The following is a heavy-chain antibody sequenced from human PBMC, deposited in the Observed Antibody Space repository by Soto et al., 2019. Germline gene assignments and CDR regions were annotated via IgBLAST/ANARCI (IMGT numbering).Heavy chain of an antibody. V-gene: IGHV4-59*01. CDR2: IYYSGST. CDR3: ARVWGGAFDI. J-gene: IGHJ3*02. D-gene: IGHD3-10*01. CDR1: GGSISSYY. Sequence: QVQLQESGPGLVKPAETLSLTCTVSGGSISSYYWSWIRQPPGKGLEWIGYIYYSGSTNYNPSLKSRVTISVDTSKNPFCVKLSSVTAGDTAVYYCARVWGGAFDIWGQGTMVTVSS.